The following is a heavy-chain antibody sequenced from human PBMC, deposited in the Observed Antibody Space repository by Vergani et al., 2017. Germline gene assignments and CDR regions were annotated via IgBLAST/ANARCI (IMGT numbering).Heavy chain of an antibody. Sequence: QLQLQESGPGLVKPSETLSLTCTVSGGSISSSSYYWGWIRQPPGKGLEWIGSIYYSGSTYYNPSLKSRVTISVDTSKNQCSLKLSSVTAADTAVYYCASTSHMVRGVRRVYMDVWGKGTTVTVSS. CDR1: GGSISSSSYY. V-gene: IGHV4-39*07. J-gene: IGHJ6*03. D-gene: IGHD3-10*01. CDR3: ASTSHMVRGVRRVYMDV. CDR2: IYYSGST.